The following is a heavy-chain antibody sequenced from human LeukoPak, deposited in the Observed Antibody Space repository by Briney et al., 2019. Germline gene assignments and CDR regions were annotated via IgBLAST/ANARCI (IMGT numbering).Heavy chain of an antibody. CDR3: ARGGYYFDY. D-gene: IGHD3-22*01. Sequence: SETLSLTCTVSGGSISSYYWSWIRQPPGRGLEWIGYIYYSGSTNYNPSLKSRVTISVDTSKSQFSLKLSSVTAADTAVYYCARGGYYFDYWGQGTLVTVSS. CDR1: GGSISSYY. V-gene: IGHV4-59*01. J-gene: IGHJ4*02. CDR2: IYYSGST.